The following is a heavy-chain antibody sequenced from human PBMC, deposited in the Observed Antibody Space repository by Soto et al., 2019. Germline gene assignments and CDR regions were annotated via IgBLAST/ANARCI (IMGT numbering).Heavy chain of an antibody. Sequence: QVQLVESGGGVVQPGRSLRLSCAASGFTFSSYAMHWVRQAPGKGLEWVAVISYDGSNKYYADSVKGRFTIPRDNSKNPLYLQMNSLRAEDTAVYYCARRWLGRGSGYFQLWGQGTLVTVSS. CDR2: ISYDGSNK. D-gene: IGHD3-9*01. J-gene: IGHJ1*01. CDR1: GFTFSSYA. CDR3: ARRWLGRGSGYFQL. V-gene: IGHV3-30-3*01.